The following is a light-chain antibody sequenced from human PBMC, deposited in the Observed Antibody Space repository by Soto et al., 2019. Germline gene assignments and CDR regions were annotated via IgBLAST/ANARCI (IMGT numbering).Light chain of an antibody. J-gene: IGKJ3*01. CDR1: QSVSSKY. CDR2: SAS. Sequence: IVMTQCPVTLPLSPLERDSIYCSSSQSVSSKYLAWYQQKPGQAPRLLIYSASSRATGIPDRFSGSGSGTDFTLTISRLEPEDFAVYYCHQYGSSPLTFGPGTKVDI. CDR3: HQYGSSPLT. V-gene: IGKV3-20*01.